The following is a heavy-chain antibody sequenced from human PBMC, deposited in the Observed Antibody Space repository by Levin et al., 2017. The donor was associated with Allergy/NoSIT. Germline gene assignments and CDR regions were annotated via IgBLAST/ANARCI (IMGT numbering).Heavy chain of an antibody. CDR1: GFTFSNAW. D-gene: IGHD4-23*01. CDR3: TTTIRWSPVDLDY. Sequence: ESLKISCAASGFTFSNAWMSWVRQAPWKGLEWVGRIKSKSDGGTTEDAAPVKGRLTISRDDSKNTLYLHMNSLKTEDTGVYYCTTTIRWSPVDLDYWGQGTLVTVSS. J-gene: IGHJ4*02. V-gene: IGHV3-15*01. CDR2: IKSKSDGGTT.